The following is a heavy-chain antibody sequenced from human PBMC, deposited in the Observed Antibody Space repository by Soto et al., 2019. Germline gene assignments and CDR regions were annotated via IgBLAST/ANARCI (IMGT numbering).Heavy chain of an antibody. V-gene: IGHV3-48*01. D-gene: IGHD5-12*01. J-gene: IGHJ4*02. Sequence: EVQLVESGGGLVQPGGSLRLSCAASGFTFSSYSMNWVRQAPGKGLEWVSYISSSSSTMYYADSVKGRFTISRDNAKNSLYLQMNSLRAEDTAVYYCARDYGYSGLFDYWGQGTLVTVSS. CDR1: GFTFSSYS. CDR3: ARDYGYSGLFDY. CDR2: ISSSSSTM.